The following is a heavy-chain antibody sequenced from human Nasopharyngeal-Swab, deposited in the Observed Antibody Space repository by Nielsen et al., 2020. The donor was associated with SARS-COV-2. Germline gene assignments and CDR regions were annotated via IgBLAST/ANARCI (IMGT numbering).Heavy chain of an antibody. CDR2: ISSSGSYM. J-gene: IGHJ4*02. Sequence: GESLKISCAASGFTFIVNDIHWVRQAPGQGLEWVSSISSSGSYMYYTDSVKGRFTMSRDNAKNSLYLQMNSLRAEDTAVYYCASDSRYWGQGTLVTVSS. V-gene: IGHV3-21*01. CDR1: GFTFIVND. D-gene: IGHD2-2*01. CDR3: ASDSRY.